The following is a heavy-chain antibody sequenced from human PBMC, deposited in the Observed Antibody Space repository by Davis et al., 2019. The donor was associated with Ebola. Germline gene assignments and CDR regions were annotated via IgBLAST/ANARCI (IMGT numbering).Heavy chain of an antibody. D-gene: IGHD7-27*01. CDR1: GYTFTNYG. V-gene: IGHV1-18*01. CDR2: VSAHNGHT. CDR3: ARAGATLTQSFDN. Sequence: AASVKVSCKASGYTFTNYGVSWVRQAPGLGLEWMGWVSAHNGHTDYAQNFQGRVTLTTDTSTSTAYMELRRLRSHDTAVYYCARAGATLTQSFDNWGQGTLVTVSS. J-gene: IGHJ4*02.